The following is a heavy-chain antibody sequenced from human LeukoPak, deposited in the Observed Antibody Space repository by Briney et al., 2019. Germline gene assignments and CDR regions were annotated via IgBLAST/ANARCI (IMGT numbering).Heavy chain of an antibody. CDR1: GFTFSTYS. Sequence: GGSLRLSCAASGFTFSTYSMHRVRQAPGKGLEWVSSISTGSSYIYSADSVKGRFTISRDNAKNSLYLQLNSLRAEDTAVYYCAGSDTTGYTPREWDYWYFDLWGRGTLVTVSS. V-gene: IGHV3-21*01. D-gene: IGHD1-1*01. CDR3: AGSDTTGYTPREWDYWYFDL. CDR2: ISTGSSYI. J-gene: IGHJ2*01.